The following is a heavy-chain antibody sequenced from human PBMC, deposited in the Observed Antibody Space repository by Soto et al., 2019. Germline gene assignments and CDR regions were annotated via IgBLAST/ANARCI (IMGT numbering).Heavy chain of an antibody. CDR1: GDSVSSNTVA. V-gene: IGHV6-1*01. CDR2: TYYRSKWYD. Sequence: SQTLSLTCAISGDSVSSNTVAWNWIRQSTSRGLEWLGRTYYRSKWYDDYAESVKSRITINPDTSKNQFSLHLNSVTLEDTAVHYCARSWFGDQLHWFYSWGQGTLVTVSS. J-gene: IGHJ5*01. D-gene: IGHD3-10*01. CDR3: ARSWFGDQLHWFYS.